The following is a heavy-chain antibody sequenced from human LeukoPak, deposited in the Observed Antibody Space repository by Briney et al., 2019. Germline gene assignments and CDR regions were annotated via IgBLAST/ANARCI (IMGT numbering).Heavy chain of an antibody. CDR3: ARDHRIYGSGRPSIDF. Sequence: ASVTVSCRSSGYTFTSYGFSWVRQAPGQGLEWMGWISAYNGNTNYAQKLQGRVTMTTDTSTSTAYMELRSLRSDDTAVYYCARDHRIYGSGRPSIDFWGQGTLVTVSS. V-gene: IGHV1-18*01. CDR1: GYTFTSYG. J-gene: IGHJ4*02. CDR2: ISAYNGNT. D-gene: IGHD3-10*01.